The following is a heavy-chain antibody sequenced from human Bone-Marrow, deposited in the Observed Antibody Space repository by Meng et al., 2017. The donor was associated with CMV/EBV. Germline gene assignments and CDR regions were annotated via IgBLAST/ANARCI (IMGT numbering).Heavy chain of an antibody. D-gene: IGHD3-10*01. V-gene: IGHV3-48*03. CDR1: GFTFSSYE. J-gene: IGHJ4*02. CDR2: ISSSGSTI. Sequence: GESLKISCAASGFTFSSYEMNWVRQAPGKGLEWVSYISSSGSTIYYADSVKDRFIISRDNAENSVYLQMNSLRVEDTAVYYCAREKIFGDYFDFWGQGALVTVSS. CDR3: AREKIFGDYFDF.